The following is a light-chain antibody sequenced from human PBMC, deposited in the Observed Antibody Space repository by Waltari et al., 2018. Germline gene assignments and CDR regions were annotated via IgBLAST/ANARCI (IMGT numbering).Light chain of an antibody. CDR1: NSNVESHY. J-gene: IGLJ1*01. V-gene: IGLV1-47*01. CDR2: TNS. CDR3: AAWDDRLSGYV. Sequence: QSVLTQPPSASGTPGQRVTISCSGSNSNVESHYVYWYQQVPGTAPKLLIYTNSQLPSGGPDRFSGSKSGTSASLAISGLRSEDEADYYCAAWDDRLSGYVFGSGTSVTVL.